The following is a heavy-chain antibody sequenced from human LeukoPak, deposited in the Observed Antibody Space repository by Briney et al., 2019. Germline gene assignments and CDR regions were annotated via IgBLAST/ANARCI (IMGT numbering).Heavy chain of an antibody. CDR2: IYTSGST. J-gene: IGHJ4*02. CDR3: ARSDILTGYYLFDY. Sequence: SETLSLTCTVSGGSISSGSYYWSWIRQPAGKGLEWIGRIYTSGSTNYNPSLKSRVTISVDTSKNQFSLKLSSVTAADTAVYYCARSDILTGYYLFDYWGQGTLVTVSS. CDR1: GGSISSGSYY. V-gene: IGHV4-61*02. D-gene: IGHD3-9*01.